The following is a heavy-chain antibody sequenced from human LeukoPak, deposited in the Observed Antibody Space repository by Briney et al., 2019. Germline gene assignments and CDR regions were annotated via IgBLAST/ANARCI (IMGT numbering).Heavy chain of an antibody. Sequence: SETLSLTCAVYGGSFSGYYWSWIRQPPGKGLEWIGEINHSGGTNYNPSLKSRVTISVDTSKNQFSLKLSSVTAADTAVYYCARVTRYGSRSPTGMDVWGQGTTVTVSS. CDR1: GGSFSGYY. J-gene: IGHJ6*02. CDR3: ARVTRYGSRSPTGMDV. D-gene: IGHD3-10*01. CDR2: INHSGGT. V-gene: IGHV4-34*01.